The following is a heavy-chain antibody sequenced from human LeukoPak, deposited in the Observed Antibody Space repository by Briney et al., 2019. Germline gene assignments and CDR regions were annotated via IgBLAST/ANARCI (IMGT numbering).Heavy chain of an antibody. CDR3: AGRVERAALGR. Sequence: SETLSLTCAVYGASFGGYYWNWIRQTPGKGLEWIGEINHSGNTNYNPSLESRVTISLDASKNQFFLKLSSVSAADTAVYYCAGRVERAALGRWGQGTLVTVSS. J-gene: IGHJ4*02. CDR2: INHSGNT. V-gene: IGHV4-34*01. D-gene: IGHD2-2*01. CDR1: GASFGGYY.